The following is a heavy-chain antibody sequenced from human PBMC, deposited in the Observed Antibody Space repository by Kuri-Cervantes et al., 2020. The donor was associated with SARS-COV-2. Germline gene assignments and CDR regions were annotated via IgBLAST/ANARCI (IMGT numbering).Heavy chain of an antibody. CDR1: GGSISSSSYY. Sequence: SETLSLTCTVSGGSISSSSYYWGWIRQPPGKGLEWIGEINHSGSTNYNPSLKSRVTISVDTSKNQFSLKLSSVTAADTAVYYCATAHIPVVPVAFDIWGQGTMVTVSS. D-gene: IGHD2-21*01. V-gene: IGHV4-39*07. J-gene: IGHJ3*02. CDR2: INHSGST. CDR3: ATAHIPVVPVAFDI.